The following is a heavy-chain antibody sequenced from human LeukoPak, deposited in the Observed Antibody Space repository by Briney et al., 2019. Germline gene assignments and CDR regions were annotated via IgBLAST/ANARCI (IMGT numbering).Heavy chain of an antibody. CDR3: VRGGGTCDY. J-gene: IGHJ4*02. D-gene: IGHD3-16*01. CDR1: GFKFDTYW. Sequence: PGGSLRLSCAASGFKFDTYWMSWVRQAPGKGLEWVANIKVDGSDKNYVDSVKGRFTISRDNGKNSLFLQMSGLRADDTAVYYCVRGGGTCDYWGQGTLVTVSS. V-gene: IGHV3-7*01. CDR2: IKVDGSDK.